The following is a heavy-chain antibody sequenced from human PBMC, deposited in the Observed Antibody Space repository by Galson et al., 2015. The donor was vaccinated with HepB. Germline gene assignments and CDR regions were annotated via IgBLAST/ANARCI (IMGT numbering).Heavy chain of an antibody. CDR2: ITPIFGTA. V-gene: IGHV1-69*13. J-gene: IGHJ4*02. Sequence: SVKVSCKASGYTFTSYDINWVRQAPGQGLEWMGGITPIFGTANYAQKFQGRVTITADESTRTAYMELSSLRSDDTAVYYCAREGIAGPTNPVDYWGQGTQVIVSS. D-gene: IGHD6-13*01. CDR3: AREGIAGPTNPVDY. CDR1: GYTFTSYD.